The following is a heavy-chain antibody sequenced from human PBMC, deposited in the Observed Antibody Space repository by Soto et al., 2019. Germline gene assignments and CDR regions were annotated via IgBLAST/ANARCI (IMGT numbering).Heavy chain of an antibody. CDR3: ARVAVEMATIHVFDY. V-gene: IGHV3-30-3*01. D-gene: IGHD5-12*01. Sequence: QVQLVESGGGVVQPGRSLRLSCAASGFTFSSYAMHWVRQAPGKGLEWVAVISYDGSNKYYADSVKGRFTISRDNSKNTLYLKMNSLRDEDTAVYYCARVAVEMATIHVFDYWGQGTLVTVSS. J-gene: IGHJ4*02. CDR2: ISYDGSNK. CDR1: GFTFSSYA.